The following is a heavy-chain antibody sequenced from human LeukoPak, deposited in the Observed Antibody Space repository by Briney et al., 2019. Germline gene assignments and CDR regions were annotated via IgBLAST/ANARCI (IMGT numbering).Heavy chain of an antibody. CDR3: ARNHQVGRWLQFNY. D-gene: IGHD5-24*01. CDR1: GGTFSSYA. CDR2: IIPIFGTA. J-gene: IGHJ4*02. Sequence: ASVKVSCKASGGTFSSYAISWVRQAPGQGLEWMGRIIPIFGTANYAQKFQGRVTITTDESTSTAYMELSSLGSEDTAVYYCARNHQVGRWLQFNYWGQGTLVTVSS. V-gene: IGHV1-69*05.